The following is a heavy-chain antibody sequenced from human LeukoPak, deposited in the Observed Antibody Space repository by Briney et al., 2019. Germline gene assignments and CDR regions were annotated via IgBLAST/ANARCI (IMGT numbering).Heavy chain of an antibody. Sequence: PGGSLRLSCAASGFTFSDHYMDWVRQAPGKGREWVGRTRNKANSYTTEYAASVKGRFTISRDDSKNSLYLQMNSLKTEDTAVYYCASPPIYDFWSGYYLHWGQGTLVTVSS. J-gene: IGHJ4*02. CDR1: GFTFSDHY. D-gene: IGHD3-3*01. CDR2: TRNKANSYTT. CDR3: ASPPIYDFWSGYYLH. V-gene: IGHV3-72*01.